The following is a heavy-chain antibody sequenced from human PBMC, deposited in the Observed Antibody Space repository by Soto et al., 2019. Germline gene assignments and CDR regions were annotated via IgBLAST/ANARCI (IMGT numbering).Heavy chain of an antibody. CDR2: IKQDGSEK. V-gene: IGHV3-7*01. Sequence: GGSLRLSCAASGFTFSSYWMGWVRQAPGKGLEWVANIKQDGSEKYYVDSVKGRFTISRDNAKNSLYLQMNSLRAEDTAVYYCARDATRYGVFYAFDASGEMTTVTLS. CDR3: ARDATRYGVFYAFDA. D-gene: IGHD4-17*01. CDR1: GFTFSSYW. J-gene: IGHJ3*01.